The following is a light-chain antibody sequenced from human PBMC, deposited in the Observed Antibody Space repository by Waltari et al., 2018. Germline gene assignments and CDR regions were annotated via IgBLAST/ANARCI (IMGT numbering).Light chain of an antibody. V-gene: IGKV3-20*01. CDR3: QQYGNSPWT. Sequence: EIVLTQSPGTLSLSPGERATLSCRASPTVSSNLLAWYQQKPGRATRLLIFAASSRATGVPDRFSGSGSETDFTLTISRLEPEDFAVYYCQQYGNSPWTFGPGTKIEIK. CDR1: PTVSSNL. J-gene: IGKJ1*01. CDR2: AAS.